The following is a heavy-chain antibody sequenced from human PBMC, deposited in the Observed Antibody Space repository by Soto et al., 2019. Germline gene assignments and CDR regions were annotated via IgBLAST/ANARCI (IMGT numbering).Heavy chain of an antibody. CDR3: VKAVVVPAAPYGMDV. CDR1: GFTFSSYV. J-gene: IGHJ6*02. Sequence: GGSLRLSCSASGFTFSSYVMHWVRQAPGKGLEYVSAISSNGGRTDYADSVKGRFTISRDNSKNTLYLQMSSLRAEDTAVYYCVKAVVVPAAPYGMDVWGQGTTVTVSS. CDR2: ISSNGGRT. D-gene: IGHD2-2*01. V-gene: IGHV3-64D*08.